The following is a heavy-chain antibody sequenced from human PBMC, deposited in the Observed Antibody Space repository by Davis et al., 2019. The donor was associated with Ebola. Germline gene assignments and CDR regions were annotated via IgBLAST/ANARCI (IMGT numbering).Heavy chain of an antibody. V-gene: IGHV1-2*02. Sequence: ASVKVSCKASGYTFTGYYMHWVRQAPGQGLEWMGWINPNSGGTNYAQKFQGRVTMTRDTSISTAYMELSRLRSDDTAVYYCNANIVVVPAATNWFDPWGQGTLVTVSS. J-gene: IGHJ5*02. CDR3: NANIVVVPAATNWFDP. D-gene: IGHD2-2*01. CDR2: INPNSGGT. CDR1: GYTFTGYY.